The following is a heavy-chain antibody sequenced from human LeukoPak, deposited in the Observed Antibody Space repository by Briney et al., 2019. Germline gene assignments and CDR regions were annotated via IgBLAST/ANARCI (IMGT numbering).Heavy chain of an antibody. CDR2: IYYSGST. CDR1: GGSISSGGYY. V-gene: IGHV4-31*03. CDR3: ASTRGYYDSSGYYRYYFDY. J-gene: IGHJ4*02. Sequence: SETLSLTCTVSGGSISSGGYYWSWIRQHPGKGLEWIGYIYYSGSTYYNPSLKSRVTISVDTSKNQFSLKLSSVTAADTAVYYCASTRGYYDSSGYYRYYFDYWGQGTLVTVSS. D-gene: IGHD3-22*01.